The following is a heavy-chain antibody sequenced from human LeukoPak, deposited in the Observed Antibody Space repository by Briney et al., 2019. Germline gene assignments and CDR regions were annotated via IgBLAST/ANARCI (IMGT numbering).Heavy chain of an antibody. V-gene: IGHV3-73*01. CDR1: GFTFSGSD. CDR3: ATVPACTDCYAYYFDY. J-gene: IGHJ4*02. Sequence: GGSLRLSCAASGFTFSGSDMYWVRQASEKGLEWVGRVRSKANNYAKAYTASVKGRFTISRDDSKNTAYLQMNSLKTQDTAVYYCATVPACTDCYAYYFDYGGQGTLVTVSS. CDR2: VRSKANNYAK. D-gene: IGHD2-2*01.